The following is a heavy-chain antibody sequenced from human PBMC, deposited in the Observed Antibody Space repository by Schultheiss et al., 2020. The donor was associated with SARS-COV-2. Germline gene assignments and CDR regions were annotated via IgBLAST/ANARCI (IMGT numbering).Heavy chain of an antibody. CDR3: ARDNPDSSGYSPLD. D-gene: IGHD3-22*01. V-gene: IGHV3-30*07. J-gene: IGHJ4*02. CDR1: GFTFSSYA. Sequence: GESLKISCSASGFTFSSYAMHWVRQAPGKGLEWVAVISYDGSNKYYADSVKGRFTISRDNAKNSLYLQMNSLRAEDTAVYYCARDNPDSSGYSPLDWGQGTLVTVSS. CDR2: ISYDGSNK.